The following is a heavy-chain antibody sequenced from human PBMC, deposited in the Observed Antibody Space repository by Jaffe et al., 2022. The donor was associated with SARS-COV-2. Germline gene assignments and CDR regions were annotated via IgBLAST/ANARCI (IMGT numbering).Heavy chain of an antibody. Sequence: QVQLQQWGAGLLKPSETLSLTCAVYGGSFSDYYWNWIRQSPGKGLEWIGEINHSGSTTYNPSLKSRVSISGDTSKNQISLRLSSVTAADTAVYYCARSGYSRSSSFFDYWGQGTLVTVSS. CDR1: GGSFSDYY. D-gene: IGHD6-6*01. CDR3: ARSGYSRSSSFFDY. V-gene: IGHV4-34*01. J-gene: IGHJ4*02. CDR2: INHSGST.